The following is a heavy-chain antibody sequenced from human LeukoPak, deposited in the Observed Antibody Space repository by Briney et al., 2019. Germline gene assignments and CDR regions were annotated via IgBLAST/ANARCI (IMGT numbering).Heavy chain of an antibody. D-gene: IGHD6-6*01. CDR2: ISSSSSTI. Sequence: GGSLRLSCAASGFTFSSYSMNWVRQAPGKGLEWVSYISSSSSTIYYADSVKGRFTISRDNAKNSLYLQMNSLRAEDTAVYYCTRHGEQFVNYYYCMDVWGKGTTVTVSS. J-gene: IGHJ6*03. CDR3: TRHGEQFVNYYYCMDV. V-gene: IGHV3-48*01. CDR1: GFTFSSYS.